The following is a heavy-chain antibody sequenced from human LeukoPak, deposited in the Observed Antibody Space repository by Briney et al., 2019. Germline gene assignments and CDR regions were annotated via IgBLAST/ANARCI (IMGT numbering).Heavy chain of an antibody. V-gene: IGHV3-48*04. CDR2: ITETGSII. J-gene: IGHJ4*02. Sequence: GGSLRLSCAASGFTFSSYRMSWVRQTPGKGLEWLSYITETGSIIYCADSVKGRFAISRDNAKNSLYLQINSLRAEDTAVYYCARVNYVSSGWGAPFDHWGQGTLVTVSS. CDR1: GFTFSSYR. CDR3: ARVNYVSSGWGAPFDH. D-gene: IGHD1-7*01.